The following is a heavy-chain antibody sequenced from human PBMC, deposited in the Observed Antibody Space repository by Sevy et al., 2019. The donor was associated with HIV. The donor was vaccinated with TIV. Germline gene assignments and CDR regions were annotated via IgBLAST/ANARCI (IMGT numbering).Heavy chain of an antibody. CDR1: GGSINSDH. Sequence: SETLSLTCTVSGGSINSDHWNWIRQPPGKGLGCIGYVNYTGGTNYNPSLKNRVTISVDRTKNQFSLKLTSVTAADTAVYYCARRNDFDIWGQGTMVTVSS. CDR2: VNYTGGT. J-gene: IGHJ3*02. V-gene: IGHV4-59*08. CDR3: ARRNDFDI.